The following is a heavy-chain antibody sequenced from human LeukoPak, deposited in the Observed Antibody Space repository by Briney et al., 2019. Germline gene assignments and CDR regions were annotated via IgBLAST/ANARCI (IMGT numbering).Heavy chain of an antibody. CDR1: GFTFSSYA. V-gene: IGHV3-30-3*01. Sequence: GGSLRLSCAASGFTFSSYAMHWVRQAPGKGLEWVAVISYDGSNKYYADSVKGRFTISRGNAKNSLYLQMNSLRAEDTAVYYCANTYSKGGFDYWGQGTLVTVSS. CDR3: ANTYSKGGFDY. J-gene: IGHJ4*02. D-gene: IGHD4-11*01. CDR2: ISYDGSNK.